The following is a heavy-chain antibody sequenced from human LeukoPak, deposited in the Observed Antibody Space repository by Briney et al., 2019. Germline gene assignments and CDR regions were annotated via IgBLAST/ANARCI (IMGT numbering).Heavy chain of an antibody. Sequence: PGGSLRLTCAASGFTFSSYGMHWVRRAPGKGLEWVAFIRYDGSNKYYADSVKGRFTISRDNSKNTLYLQMNSLRAEDTAVYYCAKDWASVGAMGYFDYWGQGTLVTVSS. CDR2: IRYDGSNK. CDR1: GFTFSSYG. CDR3: AKDWASVGAMGYFDY. J-gene: IGHJ4*02. D-gene: IGHD1-26*01. V-gene: IGHV3-30*02.